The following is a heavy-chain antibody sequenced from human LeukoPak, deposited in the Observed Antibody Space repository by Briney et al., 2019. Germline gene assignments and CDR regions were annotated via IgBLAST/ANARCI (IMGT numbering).Heavy chain of an antibody. CDR2: ISYDGSNK. D-gene: IGHD3-22*01. CDR1: GFTFKRYH. Sequence: GGSLRLSCAASGFTFKRYHMSWVRQAPGKGLEWVAVISYDGSNKYDADSVKGRFTISRDNSKNTLYLQMNSLRVEDTAVYYCARDRLYYYDSSAYGTFDYWGQGTLVTVSS. J-gene: IGHJ4*02. CDR3: ARDRLYYYDSSAYGTFDY. V-gene: IGHV3-30-3*01.